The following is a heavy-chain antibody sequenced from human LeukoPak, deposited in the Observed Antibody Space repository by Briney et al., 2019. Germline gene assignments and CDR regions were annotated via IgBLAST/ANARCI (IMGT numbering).Heavy chain of an antibody. J-gene: IGHJ5*02. V-gene: IGHV3-21*01. CDR3: ASDWGPAWFDP. CDR2: ISSSSSYI. CDR1: GFTFSSYS. Sequence: GGSLRLSCAASGFTFSSYSMNWVRQAPGKGLEWVSSISSSSSYIYYADSVKGRFTISRDNAKNSLYLQMNSLRAEGTAVYYCASDWGPAWFDPWGQGTLVTVSS. D-gene: IGHD7-27*01.